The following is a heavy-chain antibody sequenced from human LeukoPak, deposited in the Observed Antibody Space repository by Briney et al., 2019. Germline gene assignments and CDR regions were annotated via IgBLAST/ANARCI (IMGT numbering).Heavy chain of an antibody. CDR2: IYYSGST. J-gene: IGHJ5*02. CDR1: GGSISSGADY. CDR3: ARGAGTNWFDP. Sequence: SETLSLTCTVSGGSISSGADYWSWIRQHPGKGLEWIGYIYYSGSTYYNPSLKSRVTISVDTSKNQFSLKLSSVTAADTAVYYCARGAGTNWFDPWGQGTLVTVSS. V-gene: IGHV4-31*03.